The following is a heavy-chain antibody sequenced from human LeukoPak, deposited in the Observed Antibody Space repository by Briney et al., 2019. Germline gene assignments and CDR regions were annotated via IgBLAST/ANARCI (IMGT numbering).Heavy chain of an antibody. CDR2: ISAYNGNT. J-gene: IGHJ4*02. CDR1: GYTFTSYR. V-gene: IGHV1-18*01. Sequence: AASVKVSCKASGYTFTSYRISWVRQAPGQGLEWMGWISAYNGNTNYAQKLQGRVTMTTDTSTSTAYMELRSLRSDDTAVYYCARGSRAGVPAALPAGYWGQGTLVTVSS. CDR3: ARGSRAGVPAALPAGY. D-gene: IGHD2-2*01.